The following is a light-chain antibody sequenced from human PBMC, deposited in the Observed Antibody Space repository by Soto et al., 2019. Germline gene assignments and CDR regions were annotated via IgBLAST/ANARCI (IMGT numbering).Light chain of an antibody. Sequence: EFVLTQSPGTLSLSPGEGATLSCRASQSVSSYLAWYQQKPGQAPRLLIYDASNRATGIPARFSGSGSGTDFTLTISSLEPEDFAVYYCQQRSNWPPLTFGGGTKVDIK. CDR1: QSVSSY. CDR2: DAS. V-gene: IGKV3-11*01. CDR3: QQRSNWPPLT. J-gene: IGKJ4*01.